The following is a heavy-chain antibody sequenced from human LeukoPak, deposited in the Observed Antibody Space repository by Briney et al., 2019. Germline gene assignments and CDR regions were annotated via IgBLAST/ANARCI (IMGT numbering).Heavy chain of an antibody. J-gene: IGHJ5*02. Sequence: PGRSLRLSCAASGFTFSSYGMHWVRQAPGKGLEWVAVISYDGSNKYYADSVKGRFTISRDNSKNTLYLQMNSLRAEDTAVYYCAKDPYTSWGQGTLVTVSS. CDR1: GFTFSSYG. CDR2: ISYDGSNK. D-gene: IGHD2-2*02. V-gene: IGHV3-30*18. CDR3: AKDPYTS.